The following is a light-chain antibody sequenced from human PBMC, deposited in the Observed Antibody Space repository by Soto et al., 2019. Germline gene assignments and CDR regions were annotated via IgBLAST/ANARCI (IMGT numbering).Light chain of an antibody. J-gene: IGKJ2*01. CDR2: AAS. V-gene: IGKV1-39*01. CDR1: QGISTY. Sequence: DIQMTQSPSSLSESAGDRVTITCRASQGISTYLNWYQQKPGKAPKLLIYAASSLQSGVPSRFSGSGSETEFTLTISSLQPDDFATYYCQQSYSMPYAFGPGTKVDIK. CDR3: QQSYSMPYA.